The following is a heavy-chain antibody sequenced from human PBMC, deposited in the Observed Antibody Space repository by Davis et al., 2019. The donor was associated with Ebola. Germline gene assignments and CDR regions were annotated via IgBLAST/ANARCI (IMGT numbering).Heavy chain of an antibody. CDR3: ARVLSSPSIAASDWYFDL. D-gene: IGHD6-6*01. CDR1: GYTFTSYG. J-gene: IGHJ2*01. V-gene: IGHV1-69*04. CDR2: IIPILGIA. Sequence: SVKVSCKASGYTFTSYGISWVRQAPGQGLEWMGRIIPILGIANYAQKFQGRVTITADKSTSTAYMELSSLRSEDTAVYYCARVLSSPSIAASDWYFDLWGRGTLVTVSS.